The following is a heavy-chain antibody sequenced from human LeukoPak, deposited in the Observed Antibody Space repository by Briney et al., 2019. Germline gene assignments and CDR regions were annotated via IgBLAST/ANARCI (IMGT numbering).Heavy chain of an antibody. V-gene: IGHV1-46*01. CDR3: ARDGPGIDY. CDR1: GYTFTSYN. CDR2: IYPSGGRT. D-gene: IGHD3-10*01. J-gene: IGHJ4*02. Sequence: ASVKVSCKASGYTFTSYNMHWVRQAPGQGLEWMGIIYPSGGRTNYAQKFQGRVTMTRDTSTSTVYMDLSSLRSEDTAMYYCARDGPGIDYWGQGTLVTVSS.